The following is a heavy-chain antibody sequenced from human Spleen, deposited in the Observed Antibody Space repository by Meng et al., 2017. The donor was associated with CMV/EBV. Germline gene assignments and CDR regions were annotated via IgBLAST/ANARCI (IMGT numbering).Heavy chain of an antibody. Sequence: GESLKISCAASGFTFSSYAMHWVRQAPGKGLEWVAVISYDGSNKYYADSVKGRFTISRDNSKNTLYLQMNSLRAEDTAVYYCARDSSSGSLLNYYYGMDVWGQGTTVTVSS. D-gene: IGHD6-13*01. J-gene: IGHJ6*02. CDR1: GFTFSSYA. CDR3: ARDSSSGSLLNYYYGMDV. CDR2: ISYDGSNK. V-gene: IGHV3-30*04.